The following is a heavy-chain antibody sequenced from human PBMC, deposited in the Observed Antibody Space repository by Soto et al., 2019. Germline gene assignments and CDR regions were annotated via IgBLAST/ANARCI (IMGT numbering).Heavy chain of an antibody. Sequence: KPSETLSLTCTVAGGSITRRNHYWGWVRQPPGKGLEWVASIHHTGATYYNPSLRSRIKMSIDTSKNRFSLSLTSVTAADTATYSCSTYSYYDHNSGYHDSWGQGTLVTVSS. V-gene: IGHV4-39*01. J-gene: IGHJ4*02. CDR1: GGSITRRNHY. CDR2: IHHTGAT. CDR3: STYSYYDHNSGYHDS. D-gene: IGHD3-16*01.